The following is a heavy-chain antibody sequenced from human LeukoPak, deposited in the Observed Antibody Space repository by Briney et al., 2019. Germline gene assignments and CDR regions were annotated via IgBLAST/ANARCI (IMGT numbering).Heavy chain of an antibody. CDR1: GYTFTSYD. V-gene: IGHV1-8*01. Sequence: ASVKVSCKASGYTFTSYDINWVRQATGQRLEWMGWMNPNSGNTGYAQKFQGRVTMTRNTSISTAYMELSSLRSEDTAVYYCARGPLLIAAAGTNYYYYMDVWGKGTTVTVSS. CDR2: MNPNSGNT. J-gene: IGHJ6*03. CDR3: ARGPLLIAAAGTNYYYYMDV. D-gene: IGHD6-13*01.